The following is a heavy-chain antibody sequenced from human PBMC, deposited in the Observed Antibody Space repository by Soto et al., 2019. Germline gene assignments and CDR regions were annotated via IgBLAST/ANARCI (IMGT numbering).Heavy chain of an antibody. CDR1: GYTFTSYA. Sequence: ASVKVSCKASGYTFTSYAMHWVRQAPGQRLEWMGWINAGNGNTKYSQKFQGRVTITRDTSASTAYMELSSLRSEDTAVYYCARDTAGELSFDYWGQGTLVTSPQ. CDR3: ARDTAGELSFDY. V-gene: IGHV1-3*01. J-gene: IGHJ4*02. CDR2: INAGNGNT. D-gene: IGHD1-26*01.